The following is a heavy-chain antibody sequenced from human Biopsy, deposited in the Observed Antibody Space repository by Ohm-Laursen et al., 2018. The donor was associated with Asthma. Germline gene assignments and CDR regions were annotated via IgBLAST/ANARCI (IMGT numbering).Heavy chain of an antibody. CDR3: ARDYGDYVWRAFDI. Sequence: SQTLSLTCTVSGGSISSGDYSWSWIRQPPGKGLEWIGFISPSGNTYYSPSLKSRLTISVDRSKNQFSLRLSSVTAADTAMYYCARDYGDYVWRAFDIWGQGTTVTVSS. CDR2: ISPSGNT. D-gene: IGHD4-17*01. CDR1: GGSISSGDYS. V-gene: IGHV4-30-2*01. J-gene: IGHJ3*02.